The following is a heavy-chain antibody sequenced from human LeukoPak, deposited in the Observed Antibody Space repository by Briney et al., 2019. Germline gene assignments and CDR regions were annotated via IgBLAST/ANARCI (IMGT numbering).Heavy chain of an antibody. CDR2: INHSGST. CDR3: ARDRRIFRSPFTVTTLAAFDI. CDR1: GGSFSGYY. Sequence: SPSETLSLTCAVYGGSFSGYYWSWIRQPPGKGLEWIGEINHSGSTNYNPSLKSRVTISVDTSKNQFSLKLSSVTAADTAVYYCARDRRIFRSPFTVTTLAAFDIWGQGTMVTVSS. J-gene: IGHJ3*02. D-gene: IGHD4-11*01. V-gene: IGHV4-34*01.